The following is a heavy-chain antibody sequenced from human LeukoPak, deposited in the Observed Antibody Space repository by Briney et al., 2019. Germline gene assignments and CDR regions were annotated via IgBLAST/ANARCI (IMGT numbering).Heavy chain of an antibody. J-gene: IGHJ5*02. D-gene: IGHD4-17*01. CDR3: ARDRTTVTTYNWFDP. Sequence: SETLSLTCTVSGGSISSSSYYWGWIRQPPGKGLEWIGNTYYSGSTYYNPSLKSRVTISVDTSKNQFSLKLSSVTAADTAVYYCARDRTTVTTYNWFDPWGQGTLVTVSS. CDR1: GGSISSSSYY. V-gene: IGHV4-39*07. CDR2: TYYSGST.